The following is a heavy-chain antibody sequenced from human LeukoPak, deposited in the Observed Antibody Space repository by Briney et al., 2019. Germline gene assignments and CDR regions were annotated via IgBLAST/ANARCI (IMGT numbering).Heavy chain of an antibody. V-gene: IGHV1-18*01. J-gene: IGHJ3*02. CDR1: GYTFTSYG. CDR3: ARDDRRLLEWLFFRGSTFDI. Sequence: GASVKVSCKASGYTFTSYGISWVRQAPGQGLEWMGWISAYNGNTNYAQKLQGRVTMTTDTSTSTAYMELRSLRSDDTAVYYCARDDRRLLEWLFFRGSTFDIWGQGTMVTVSS. D-gene: IGHD3-3*01. CDR2: ISAYNGNT.